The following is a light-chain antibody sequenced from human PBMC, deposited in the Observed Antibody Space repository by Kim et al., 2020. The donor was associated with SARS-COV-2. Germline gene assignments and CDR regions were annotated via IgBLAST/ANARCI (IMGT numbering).Light chain of an antibody. CDR3: QQYPTMHT. J-gene: IGKJ2*01. V-gene: IGKV3-15*01. CDR1: QSISSN. CDR2: GAS. Sequence: EIVMTQSPATLSVSPGERATLSCRASQSISSNLAWYQQKPGQAPRLLIYGASTRATDIPVRFSGSGSGTEFTLTISSLQDEDFVVYYWQQYPTMHTFGQGTKLEI.